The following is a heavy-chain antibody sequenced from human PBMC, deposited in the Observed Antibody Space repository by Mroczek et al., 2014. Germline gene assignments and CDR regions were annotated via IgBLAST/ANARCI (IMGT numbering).Heavy chain of an antibody. J-gene: IGHJ3*02. CDR1: GGSISSGDYY. Sequence: QVQLVESGPGLVKPSQTLSLTCTVSGGSISSGDYYWSWIRQPPGKGLEWIGYIYYSGSTYYNPSLKSRVTISVDTSKNQFSLKLSSVTAADTAVYYCARAGYVPVNIPDAFDIWGQGTMVTVSS. V-gene: IGHV4-30-4*01. CDR3: ARAGYVPVNIPDAFDI. D-gene: IGHD3-9*01. CDR2: IYYSGST.